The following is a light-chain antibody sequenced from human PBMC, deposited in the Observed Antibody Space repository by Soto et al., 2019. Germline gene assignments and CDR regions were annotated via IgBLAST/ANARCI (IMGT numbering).Light chain of an antibody. CDR1: QSVSSSY. J-gene: IGKJ1*01. CDR3: QQYRT. CDR2: GAS. V-gene: IGKV3-20*01. Sequence: EIVLTQSPGTLSLSPGERATLSCRASQSVSSSYLAWYQQKPGQAPRLLIYGASSRATGIPDRFSGSGSGTDFTLTISRLAPEDFAVYYCQQYRTFGQGTKVEIK.